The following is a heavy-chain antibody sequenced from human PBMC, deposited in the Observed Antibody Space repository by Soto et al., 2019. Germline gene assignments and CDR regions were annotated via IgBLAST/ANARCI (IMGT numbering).Heavy chain of an antibody. J-gene: IGHJ4*02. V-gene: IGHV4-59*01. Sequence: PSETLSLTCSVSGGSISSYYWSWIRQPPEKGLEWIGYIYYSGSTNYNPSLKSRVTISIDTSKNQFSLELSSVTAADTAMYYCTSVDYSNPKLDYWGQGTLVTVSS. D-gene: IGHD4-4*01. CDR2: IYYSGST. CDR1: GGSISSYY. CDR3: TSVDYSNPKLDY.